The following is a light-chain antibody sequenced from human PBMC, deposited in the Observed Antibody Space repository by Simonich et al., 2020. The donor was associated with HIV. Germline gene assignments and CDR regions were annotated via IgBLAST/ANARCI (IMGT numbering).Light chain of an antibody. Sequence: EIVMTQSPATLSVSPGERATLSCRASQSVSSNLAWYQQKPGQAPRLLIYDASNRATGIPARFSGSGSGTDFTLTISSLEPEDFAVYYCQQRSSWPWTFGQGTKVEIK. V-gene: IGKV3-11*01. CDR1: QSVSSN. CDR3: QQRSSWPWT. J-gene: IGKJ1*01. CDR2: DAS.